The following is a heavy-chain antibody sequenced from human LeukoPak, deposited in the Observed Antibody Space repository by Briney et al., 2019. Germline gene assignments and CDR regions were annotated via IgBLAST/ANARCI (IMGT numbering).Heavy chain of an antibody. CDR3: TTVSVVVPAAMDY. CDR1: GFTFSNAW. V-gene: IGHV3-15*01. Sequence: GGSLRLSCAASGFTFSNAWMSWVRQAPGKGLERVGRIKSKNDGGTTDYAAPVKGRFTISRDDSKNTLYLQMNSLKTEDTAVYYCTTVSVVVPAAMDYWGQGTLVTVSS. D-gene: IGHD2-2*01. J-gene: IGHJ4*02. CDR2: IKSKNDGGTT.